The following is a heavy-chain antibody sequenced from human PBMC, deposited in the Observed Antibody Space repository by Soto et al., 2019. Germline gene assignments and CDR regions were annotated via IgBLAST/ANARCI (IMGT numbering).Heavy chain of an antibody. J-gene: IGHJ6*02. Sequence: GASVKVSCKASGFTFTSSAFQWVRQARGQGLEWIGWIAPGGGSTSYAQRFQGRVTMTRDTSTGTAYMELSRLTSDDTAVYYCAREQLPGYYYYGMDVWGQGTTVTVSS. D-gene: IGHD6-6*01. CDR3: AREQLPGYYYYGMDV. V-gene: IGHV1-58*01. CDR2: IAPGGGST. CDR1: GFTFTSSA.